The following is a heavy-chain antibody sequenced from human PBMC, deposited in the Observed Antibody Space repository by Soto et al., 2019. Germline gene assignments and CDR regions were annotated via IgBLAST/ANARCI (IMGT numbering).Heavy chain of an antibody. D-gene: IGHD1-1*01. Sequence: GGSLRLSCAASGFTFSSYGMHWVRQAPGKGLEWVAVISYDGSNKYYADSVKGRFTISRDNSKNTLYLQMNSLRAEDTAVYYCANLGTPHSPYYFDYWGQGTLVTVSS. V-gene: IGHV3-30*18. CDR1: GFTFSSYG. CDR2: ISYDGSNK. J-gene: IGHJ4*02. CDR3: ANLGTPHSPYYFDY.